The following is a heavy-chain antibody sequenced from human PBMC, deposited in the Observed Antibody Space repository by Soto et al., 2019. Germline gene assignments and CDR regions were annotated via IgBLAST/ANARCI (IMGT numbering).Heavy chain of an antibody. CDR3: AGTPRAGQDYYYYGMDV. V-gene: IGHV1-46*01. CDR2: INPSGGST. D-gene: IGHD1-1*01. J-gene: IGHJ6*02. Sequence: GASVKVSCKASGYTFTSYYMHWVRQAPGQGLEWMGIINPSGGSTSYAQKFQGRVTMTRDTSTSTVYMELSSLRSEDTAVYYCAGTPRAGQDYYYYGMDVWGQGTTVTVSS. CDR1: GYTFTSYY.